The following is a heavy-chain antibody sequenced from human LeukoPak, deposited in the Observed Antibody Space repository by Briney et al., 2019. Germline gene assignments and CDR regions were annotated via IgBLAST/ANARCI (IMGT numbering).Heavy chain of an antibody. D-gene: IGHD2-15*01. CDR1: GFTFSTYW. V-gene: IGHV3-7*03. CDR3: AREGVLCSGRSCLKAY. J-gene: IGHJ4*02. CDR2: IKKDGSGK. Sequence: PGGSLRLSCAASGFTFSTYWMSWVRQAPGKGLEWVANIKKDGSGKYYMDSVKGRFTIPRDNAENSLYLQMNSLRAEDTAGYYCAREGVLCSGRSCLKAYWGQGTQVTVSS.